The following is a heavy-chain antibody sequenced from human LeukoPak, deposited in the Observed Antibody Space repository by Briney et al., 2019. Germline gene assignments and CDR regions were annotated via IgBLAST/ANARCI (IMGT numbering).Heavy chain of an antibody. Sequence: SVKVSCKASGGTFSSYAISWVRQAPGQGLEWTGGIIPIFGTANYAQKFQGRVTITADESTSTAYMELSSLRSEDTAVYYCARDSYYDSSILFDYWGQGTLVTVSS. CDR3: ARDSYYDSSILFDY. V-gene: IGHV1-69*13. CDR1: GGTFSSYA. D-gene: IGHD3-22*01. CDR2: IIPIFGTA. J-gene: IGHJ4*02.